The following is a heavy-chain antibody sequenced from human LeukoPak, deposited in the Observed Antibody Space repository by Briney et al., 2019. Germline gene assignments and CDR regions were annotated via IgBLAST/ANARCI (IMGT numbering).Heavy chain of an antibody. Sequence: GGSLRLSCEGSGFTFSNYWMGWVRQAPGKGLQWVANIKTDGSEKYYVDSVKGRFTISRDNAKNSLYLQMNSLRAEDTAVYYCARGYCSSTSCYSPFDYWGQGTLVTVSS. CDR2: IKTDGSEK. V-gene: IGHV3-7*01. D-gene: IGHD2-2*01. CDR3: ARGYCSSTSCYSPFDY. CDR1: GFTFSNYW. J-gene: IGHJ4*02.